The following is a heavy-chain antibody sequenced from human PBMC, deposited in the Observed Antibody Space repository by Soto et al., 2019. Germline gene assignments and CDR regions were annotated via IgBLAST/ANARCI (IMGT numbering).Heavy chain of an antibody. J-gene: IGHJ4*02. CDR1: GYSFADYW. Sequence: PEESLXISCEGSGYSFADYWIAWVRQMPGKGLEWMGFIYPADSDTRYSPSFQGQVTISVDKSINTAYLQWSSLKASDTAIYYCAKGSPKLDYWGQGTLVTVSS. CDR3: AKGSPKLDY. V-gene: IGHV5-51*01. CDR2: IYPADSDT. D-gene: IGHD1-26*01.